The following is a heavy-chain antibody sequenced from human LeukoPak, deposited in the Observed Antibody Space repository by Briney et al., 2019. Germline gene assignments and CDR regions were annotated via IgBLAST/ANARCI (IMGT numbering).Heavy chain of an antibody. D-gene: IGHD3-16*01. Sequence: SETLSLTCAVYGGSFSGYYWSWIRQPPGKGLEWIGEIDHSGSTNYNPSLKSRVTISVDTSKNQFSLKLSSVTAADTAVYYCATRGWGSNHWGQGTLVTVSS. CDR3: ATRGWGSNH. V-gene: IGHV4-34*01. CDR1: GGSFSGYY. J-gene: IGHJ1*01. CDR2: IDHSGST.